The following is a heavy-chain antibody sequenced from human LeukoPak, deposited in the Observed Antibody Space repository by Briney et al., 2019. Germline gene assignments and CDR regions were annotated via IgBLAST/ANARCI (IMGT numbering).Heavy chain of an antibody. J-gene: IGHJ4*02. V-gene: IGHV3-23*01. CDR1: GFTFSSCA. D-gene: IGHD2-2*01. CDR2: ISGSGGST. CDR3: AKDRCLTTTCYVDH. Sequence: GGSLRLSCAASGFTFSSCAMSWGRQAPGKGLEWVSAISGSGGSTYYADSVRGRFTISRDNSKNTLYLQMSSLRADDTAVYYCAKDRCLTTTCYVDHWGQGTLVTVSS.